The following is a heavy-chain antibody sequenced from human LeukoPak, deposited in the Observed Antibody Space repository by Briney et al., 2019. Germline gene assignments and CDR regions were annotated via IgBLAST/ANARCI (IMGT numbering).Heavy chain of an antibody. CDR2: FDPEDGET. V-gene: IGHV1-24*01. CDR1: GYTLTELS. Sequence: ASVKVSCRVSGYTLTELSMHWVRQAPGKGLEWMGGFDPEDGETIYAQKFQGRVTMTEDTSTDTAYMELSSLRSEDTAVYYCATDVNYYDSSGYYNYWGQGTLVTVSS. CDR3: ATDVNYYDSSGYYNY. D-gene: IGHD3-22*01. J-gene: IGHJ4*02.